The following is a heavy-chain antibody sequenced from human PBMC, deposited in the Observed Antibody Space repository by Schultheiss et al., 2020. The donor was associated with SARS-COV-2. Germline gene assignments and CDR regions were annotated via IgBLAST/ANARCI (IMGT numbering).Heavy chain of an antibody. CDR2: ISAYNGNT. Sequence: ASVKVSCKASGYTFTGYYMHWVRQAPGQGLEWMGWISAYNGNTNYAQKLQGRVTMTTDTSTSTAYMELRSLRSDDTAVYYCARGRRGSGSYVSYYYYGMDVWGQGTTVTVSS. D-gene: IGHD3-10*01. CDR1: GYTFTGYY. CDR3: ARGRRGSGSYVSYYYYGMDV. V-gene: IGHV1-18*04. J-gene: IGHJ6*02.